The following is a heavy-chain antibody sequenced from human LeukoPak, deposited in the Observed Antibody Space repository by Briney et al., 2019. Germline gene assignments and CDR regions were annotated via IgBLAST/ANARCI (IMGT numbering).Heavy chain of an antibody. CDR3: AKAETSTIFGVVIPFDY. CDR1: GFTFSSYG. D-gene: IGHD3-3*01. CDR2: IRYDGSNK. J-gene: IGHJ4*02. Sequence: GGSLRLSCAASGFTFSSYGMHWVRQAPGKGLEWVAFIRYDGSNKYYADSVKGRFTISRDNSKNTLYLQMNSLRAEDAAVYYCAKAETSTIFGVVIPFDYWGQGTLVTVSS. V-gene: IGHV3-30*02.